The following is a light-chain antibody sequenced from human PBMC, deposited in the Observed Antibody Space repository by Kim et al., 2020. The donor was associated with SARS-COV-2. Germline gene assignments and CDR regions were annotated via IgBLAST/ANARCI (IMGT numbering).Light chain of an antibody. CDR2: SNN. J-gene: IGLJ2*01. CDR3: AAWDDSLNGVV. V-gene: IGLV1-44*01. CDR1: SSNIGSNT. Sequence: QSVLTQPPSPSGTPGQRVTISCSGSSSNIGSNTVNWYQQFPGTAPKLLIYSNNRRPSGVPDRFSGSKSGTSAFLAISGLQSGDEADYYCAAWDDSLNGVVFGGGTQLTVL.